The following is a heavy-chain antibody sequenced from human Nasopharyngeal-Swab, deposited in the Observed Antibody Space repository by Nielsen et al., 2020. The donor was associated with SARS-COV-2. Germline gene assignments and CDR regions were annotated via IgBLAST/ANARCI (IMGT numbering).Heavy chain of an antibody. CDR3: ARGDIWSSPDAFDI. J-gene: IGHJ3*02. CDR1: GFTFSSYS. CDR2: ISSSSSYI. D-gene: IGHD3-9*01. Sequence: GESLKISCAASGFTFSSYSMNWVRQAPGKGLEWVSSISSSSSYIYYADSVKGRFTISRDNSKNTLYLQMNSLRAEDTAVYYCARGDIWSSPDAFDIWGQGTMVTVSS. V-gene: IGHV3-21*04.